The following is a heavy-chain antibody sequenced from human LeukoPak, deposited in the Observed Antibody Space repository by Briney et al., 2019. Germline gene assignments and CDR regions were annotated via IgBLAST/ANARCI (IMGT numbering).Heavy chain of an antibody. CDR2: ILYDGSNK. CDR3: ARGGIAAAGTIVY. Sequence: PGRSLRLSCAASGFTLSSYGMHWVRQAPGKGLECGAFILYDGSNKYDADSVKGRCTISRDNSENILYLQINSLRDEDTTVYSCARGGIAAAGTIVYWGQGTLVTVSS. CDR1: GFTLSSYG. D-gene: IGHD6-13*01. J-gene: IGHJ4*02. V-gene: IGHV3-33*01.